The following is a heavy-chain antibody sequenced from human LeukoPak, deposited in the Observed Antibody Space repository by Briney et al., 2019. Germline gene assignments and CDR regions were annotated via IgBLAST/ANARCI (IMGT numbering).Heavy chain of an antibody. V-gene: IGHV3-11*01. CDR2: ISSRGSTI. D-gene: IGHD5-18*01. Sequence: KAGGSLRLSCAASGFTFSDYYMSWIRQAPGKRLEWVSYISSRGSTIYYADSVKGRFTISRDNAKNSLYLQMNSLRAEDTAVYYCARHDTAMATDYGMDVWGQGTTVTVSS. CDR3: ARHDTAMATDYGMDV. J-gene: IGHJ6*02. CDR1: GFTFSDYY.